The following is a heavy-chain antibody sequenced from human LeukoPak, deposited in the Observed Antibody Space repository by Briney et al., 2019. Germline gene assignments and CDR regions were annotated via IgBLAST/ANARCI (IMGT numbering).Heavy chain of an antibody. J-gene: IGHJ4*02. V-gene: IGHV1-46*01. Sequence: GASVKVSCKASGYIFTNYYMHWVRQAPGQGLEWMGIINPSGGSTSSAQKFQGRVTMTRDTSTRTVYMELSSLRSEDTAVYYCARDRFTMVRGIIPGYWGQGTLVTVSS. CDR2: INPSGGST. D-gene: IGHD3-10*01. CDR3: ARDRFTMVRGIIPGY. CDR1: GYIFTNYY.